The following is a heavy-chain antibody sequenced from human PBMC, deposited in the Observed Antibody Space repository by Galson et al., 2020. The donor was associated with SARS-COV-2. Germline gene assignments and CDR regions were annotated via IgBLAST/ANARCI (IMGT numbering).Heavy chain of an antibody. CDR2: IIPFFGTT. J-gene: IGHJ6*02. V-gene: IGHV1-69*13. D-gene: IGHD1-7*01. Sequence: SVKVSCKPSGGTLRTFAINWVRQAHGQGLEWMGGIIPFFGTTDYVEKFQGRVTFSADESTTTAYMELSSLSSEDTAVYYCATKQSDTETNTYYYYYHAVDVWGQGTTVTVSS. CDR1: GGTLRTFA. CDR3: ATKQSDTETNTYYYYYHAVDV.